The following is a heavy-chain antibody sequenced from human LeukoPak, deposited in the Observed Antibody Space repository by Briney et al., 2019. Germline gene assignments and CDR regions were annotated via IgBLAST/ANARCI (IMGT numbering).Heavy chain of an antibody. CDR2: IGGVGDTT. Sequence: GGSLRLSCAASGFTFSTYGMSWVRQAPGKGLEWVSSIGGVGDTTYYAGSVRGRFTISKDNSKNTLYLQMNSLRAEDTAVYYCASRVTGYWGQGTPVTVSS. D-gene: IGHD3-10*01. CDR3: ASRVTGY. V-gene: IGHV3-23*01. CDR1: GFTFSTYG. J-gene: IGHJ4*02.